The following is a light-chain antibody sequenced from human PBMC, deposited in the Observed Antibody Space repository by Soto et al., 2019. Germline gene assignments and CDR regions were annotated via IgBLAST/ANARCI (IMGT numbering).Light chain of an antibody. Sequence: EIVMTQSSATLSVPPGPTASLSCRAGQSAGNFLAWYQQKPGQATRILIYYIYTRATGIQDRFSGSGSGTEFTLTINSMQSEDSAVYYCKQHNQWPITFGQGTRLEIK. J-gene: IGKJ5*01. CDR2: YIY. CDR3: KQHNQWPIT. V-gene: IGKV3D-15*01. CDR1: QSAGNF.